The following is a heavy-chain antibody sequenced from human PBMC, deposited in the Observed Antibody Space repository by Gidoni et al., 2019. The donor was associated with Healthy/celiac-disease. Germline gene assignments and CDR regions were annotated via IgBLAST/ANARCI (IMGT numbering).Heavy chain of an antibody. D-gene: IGHD3-3*01. Sequence: QVQLQESGPGLVKPSETLSLTCTVSGGPLSSYYWSWIRQPPGKGLEWIGYIFYSGSTTYNPSLKSRVTISVDTSKNQFSLKLSSGTAADTAVYFCARAQGITIFGVVTTYYFDYWGQGTLVTVSS. CDR1: GGPLSSYY. CDR2: IFYSGST. V-gene: IGHV4-59*01. J-gene: IGHJ4*02. CDR3: ARAQGITIFGVVTTYYFDY.